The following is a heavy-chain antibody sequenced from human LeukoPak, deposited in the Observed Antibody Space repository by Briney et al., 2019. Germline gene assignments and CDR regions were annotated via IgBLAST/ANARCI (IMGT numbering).Heavy chain of an antibody. Sequence: PGGSLRLSCAASGFTFSSYSMNWVRQAPGKGLEWVSSISSSSSYIYYADSVKSRFTISRDNAKNSLYLQMNSLRAEDTAVYYCARDLQQWLVAYDAFDIWGQGTMVTVSS. V-gene: IGHV3-21*01. D-gene: IGHD6-19*01. CDR3: ARDLQQWLVAYDAFDI. J-gene: IGHJ3*02. CDR2: ISSSSSYI. CDR1: GFTFSSYS.